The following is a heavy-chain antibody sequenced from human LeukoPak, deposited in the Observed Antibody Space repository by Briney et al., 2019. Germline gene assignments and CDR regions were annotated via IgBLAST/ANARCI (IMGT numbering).Heavy chain of an antibody. CDR2: IYTSGST. V-gene: IGHV4-4*07. D-gene: IGHD1-26*01. Sequence: PSETLSLTCTVSGGSISSYYWSWIRQPAGKGLEWIGRIYTSGSTNYNPSLKSRVTMSVDTSKNQFSLKLSSVTAADTAVYYCAREGPPSGSYYQDYYYTDVWGKGTTVTVSS. J-gene: IGHJ6*03. CDR1: GGSISSYY. CDR3: AREGPPSGSYYQDYYYTDV.